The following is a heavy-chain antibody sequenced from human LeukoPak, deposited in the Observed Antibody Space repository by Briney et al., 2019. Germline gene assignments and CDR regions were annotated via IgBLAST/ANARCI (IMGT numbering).Heavy chain of an antibody. CDR1: GFTFSSYW. D-gene: IGHD3-9*01. CDR2: IKQDGSEK. CDR3: ARGSDLYDILTGYYNYYYMDV. J-gene: IGHJ6*03. V-gene: IGHV3-7*04. Sequence: GGSLRLSCAASGFTFSSYWMSWVRQAPGKGLEWVANIKQDGSEKYCVDSVKGRFTISRDNAKNSLYLQMNSLRAEDTAVYYCARGSDLYDILTGYYNYYYMDVWGKGTTVTISS.